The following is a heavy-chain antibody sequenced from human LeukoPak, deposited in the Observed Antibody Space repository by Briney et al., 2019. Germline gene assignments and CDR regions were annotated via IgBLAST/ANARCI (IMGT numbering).Heavy chain of an antibody. Sequence: ASVKLSCKTSGYTFSNHDINWVRQAPGQGLEWLGWMDPNTGNTVYAQTFQGRVTMTRNTSISTAYMELSSLRSEDTAVYYCARDYSNNWYETWFDPWGQGTLVTVSS. V-gene: IGHV1-8*02. CDR1: GYTFSNHD. D-gene: IGHD6-13*01. J-gene: IGHJ5*02. CDR3: ARDYSNNWYETWFDP. CDR2: MDPNTGNT.